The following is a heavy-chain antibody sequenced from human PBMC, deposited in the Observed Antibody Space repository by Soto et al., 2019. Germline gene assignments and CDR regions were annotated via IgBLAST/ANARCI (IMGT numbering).Heavy chain of an antibody. V-gene: IGHV3-30*18. CDR3: AKDWVGGSNRYQLDK. J-gene: IGHJ4*02. Sequence: PGGSLRLSCATSGFSFSDYGMHWVRQAPGKGLEWVAVISHYETKKYFEDSVEGRFTISRDNSKSTVYLQMNNLRLEDTAVYFCAKDWVGGSNRYQLDKWGQGTLVTVSS. CDR1: GFSFSDYG. CDR2: ISHYETKK. D-gene: IGHD2-2*01.